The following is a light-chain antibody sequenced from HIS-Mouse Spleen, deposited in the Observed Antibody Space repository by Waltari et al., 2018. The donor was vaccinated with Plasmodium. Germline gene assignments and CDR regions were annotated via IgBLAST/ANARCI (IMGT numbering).Light chain of an antibody. CDR2: DVS. Sequence: QSALTQPRSVSGSPGQSVTISCTGTSSDVGGYNYVSWYQQHPGKAPKLTIYDVSNRPAGVPERSSGSKSCNTASRTSSGLQAEDEADYYCCSYAGSYTWVFGGGTKLTVL. CDR1: SSDVGGYNY. J-gene: IGLJ3*02. CDR3: CSYAGSYTWV. V-gene: IGLV2-11*01.